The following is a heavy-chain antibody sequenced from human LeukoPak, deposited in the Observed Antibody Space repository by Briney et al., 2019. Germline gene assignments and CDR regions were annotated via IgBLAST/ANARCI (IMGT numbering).Heavy chain of an antibody. CDR1: GFTFSSYA. CDR2: ISYDGSNK. CDR3: AREWWTRSPDWFDP. V-gene: IGHV3-30-3*01. J-gene: IGHJ5*02. Sequence: GRSLRLSCAASGFTFSSYAMLWVRQAPGKGLEWVAVISYDGSNKYYADSVKGRFTISRDNSKNTLYLQMNSLRAEDTAVYYCAREWWTRSPDWFDPWGQGTLVTVSS. D-gene: IGHD2-15*01.